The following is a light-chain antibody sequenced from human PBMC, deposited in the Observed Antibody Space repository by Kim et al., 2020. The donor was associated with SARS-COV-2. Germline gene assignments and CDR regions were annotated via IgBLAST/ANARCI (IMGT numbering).Light chain of an antibody. V-gene: IGLV3-19*01. CDR2: GKN. CDR3: NSRDITTDHLV. Sequence: ALRQTVRITCQGDSLRNYYPSWYQQTPAQTPLVVIYGKNNRPSGIPDRFSGSNSGNTASLTITGAQAEDEADYYCNSRDITTDHLVFGGGTKLTVL. CDR1: SLRNYY. J-gene: IGLJ2*01.